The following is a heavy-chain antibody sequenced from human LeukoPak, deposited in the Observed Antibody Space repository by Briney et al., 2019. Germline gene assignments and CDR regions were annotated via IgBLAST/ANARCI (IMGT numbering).Heavy chain of an antibody. V-gene: IGHV4-31*03. CDR1: GGSISSGGYY. CDR3: ASHHSSSWYPFDY. D-gene: IGHD6-13*01. CDR2: IYYSGST. Sequence: PSQTLSLTCTVSGGSISSGGYYWSWIRQHPGKGLERIGYIYYSGSTYYNPSLKSRVTISVDTSKNQFSLKLSSVTAADTAVYYCASHHSSSWYPFDYWGQGTLVTVSS. J-gene: IGHJ4*02.